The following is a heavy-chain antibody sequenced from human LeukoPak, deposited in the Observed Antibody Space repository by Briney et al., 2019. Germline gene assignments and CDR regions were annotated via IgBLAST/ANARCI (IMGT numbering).Heavy chain of an antibody. D-gene: IGHD1-1*01. J-gene: IGHJ5*02. Sequence: ASVKVSCKASGYSLTNYFMHWVRQAPGQGLEWMGVLNLSGDGASYTQKFQGRVTMTRDMSTSTVFMELSSLRSEDTAVYFCAREPPSTGYYDPWGQGTLVTVSS. CDR1: GYSLTNYF. CDR2: LNLSGDGA. V-gene: IGHV1-46*01. CDR3: AREPPSTGYYDP.